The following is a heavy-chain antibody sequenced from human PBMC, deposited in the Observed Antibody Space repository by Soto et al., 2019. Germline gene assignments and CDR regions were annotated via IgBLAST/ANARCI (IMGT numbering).Heavy chain of an antibody. CDR2: IRNKANSYTT. Sequence: MDWVRQAPGKGLEWVGRIRNKANSYTTEYAASVKGRFTISRDDAKNSLYLQMNSLRTEDTALYFCSRAGILTTPYYFDYRGQGTLVTVSP. J-gene: IGHJ4*02. V-gene: IGHV3-72*01. CDR3: SRAGILTTPYYFDY. D-gene: IGHD4-4*01.